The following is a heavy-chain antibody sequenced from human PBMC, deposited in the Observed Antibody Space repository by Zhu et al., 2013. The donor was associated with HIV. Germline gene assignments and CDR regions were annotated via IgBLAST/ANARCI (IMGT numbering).Heavy chain of an antibody. J-gene: IGHJ6*02. CDR1: IHFTSYD. V-gene: IGHV1-8*01. Sequence: VQLCSLGLSEEAWGLSEGLLQGXWIHFTSYDINWVRQATGQGLEWMGWMNPNSGNTGYAQKFQGRVTMTRNTSISTAYMELSSLRSEDTAVYYCARGPGGRYSSGLNRGDYYYYGMDVWGQGTTVTVSS. CDR2: MNPNSGNT. D-gene: IGHD6-19*01. CDR3: ARGPGGRYSSGLNRGDYYYYGMDV.